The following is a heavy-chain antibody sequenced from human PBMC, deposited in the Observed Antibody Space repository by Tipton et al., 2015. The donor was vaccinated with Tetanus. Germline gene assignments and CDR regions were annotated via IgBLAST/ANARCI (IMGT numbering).Heavy chain of an antibody. V-gene: IGHV4-31*03. J-gene: IGHJ4*02. Sequence: TLSLTCTVSGGSLSRGGYYWTWIRQNPGKGLEWIGDIYFSGSTYYNPSLKSRVTISVDTPKNQFSLRLNSVTAADTAVYYCARDQARGARGWNYFDYWGQGTLVTVSS. CDR3: ARDQARGARGWNYFDY. CDR1: GGSLSRGGYY. D-gene: IGHD6-6*01. CDR2: IYFSGST.